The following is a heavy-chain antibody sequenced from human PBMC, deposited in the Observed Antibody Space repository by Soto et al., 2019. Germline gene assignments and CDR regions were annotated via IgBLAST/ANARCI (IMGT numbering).Heavy chain of an antibody. CDR1: GGSFSGYY. CDR3: ARGIGRIAVAGTVEDYYYGMDV. D-gene: IGHD6-19*01. CDR2: INHSGST. J-gene: IGHJ6*02. V-gene: IGHV4-34*01. Sequence: PSETLSLSCAVYGGSFSGYYWSGIRQPPGKGLEWIGEINHSGSTNYNPSLKSRVTISVDTSKNQFSLKLSSVTAADTAVYYCARGIGRIAVAGTVEDYYYGMDVWGQGTTVTVSS.